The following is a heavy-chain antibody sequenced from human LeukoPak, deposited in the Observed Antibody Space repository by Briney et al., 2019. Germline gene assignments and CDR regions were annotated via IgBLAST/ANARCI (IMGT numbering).Heavy chain of an antibody. D-gene: IGHD2-15*01. CDR1: GFTFSSYG. CDR3: AKDLGWSPKYYFDY. Sequence: GGSLRLSCAASGFTFSSYGMHWVRQAPGKGLEWVAVIWYDGSNKYYADSVKGRFTISRDNSKNTLYLQMNGLRAEDTAVYYCAKDLGWSPKYYFDYWGQGTLVTVSS. J-gene: IGHJ4*02. V-gene: IGHV3-33*06. CDR2: IWYDGSNK.